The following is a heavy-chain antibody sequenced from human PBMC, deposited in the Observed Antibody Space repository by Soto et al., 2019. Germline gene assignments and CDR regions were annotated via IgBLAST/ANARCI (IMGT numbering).Heavy chain of an antibody. D-gene: IGHD3-22*01. CDR2: IYYSGST. J-gene: IGHJ3*02. Sequence: QVQLQESGPGLVKPSQTLSLTCTVSGGSINSGDYYWSWIRQPPGKGLEWIGYIYYSGSTYHNPSLKSRINVSVDTSQNQFSLKLSSVTAADTAVYYCATVPTYYYDRSGYANAFDMWGQGTMVTVSS. V-gene: IGHV4-30-4*01. CDR1: GGSINSGDYY. CDR3: ATVPTYYYDRSGYANAFDM.